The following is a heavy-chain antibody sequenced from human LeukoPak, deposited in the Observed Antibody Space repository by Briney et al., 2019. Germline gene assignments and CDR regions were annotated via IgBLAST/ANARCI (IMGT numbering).Heavy chain of an antibody. CDR3: ARSKGGAVAARPHHFDY. V-gene: IGHV4-34*01. CDR2: INHSGST. CDR1: GGSSSGYY. D-gene: IGHD6-6*01. J-gene: IGHJ4*02. Sequence: SETLSLTCAVYGGSSSGYYWSWIRQPPGKGLEWIGEINHSGSTNYNPSLKSRVTISVDTSKNQFSLKLSSVTAADTAVYYCARSKGGAVAARPHHFDYWGQGTLVTVSS.